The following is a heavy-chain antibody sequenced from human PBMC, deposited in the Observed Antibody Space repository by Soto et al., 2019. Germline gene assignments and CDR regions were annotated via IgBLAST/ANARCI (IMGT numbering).Heavy chain of an antibody. J-gene: IGHJ4*02. D-gene: IGHD6-6*01. CDR3: AHTWYSRSSIYFDY. CDR1: GFALNSGGMG. Sequence: QTTLKESGLALGKPTQTLTVSCTFWGFALNSGGMGVGWIRKPPGKALEGFARIYWNDDKYYSPSLNSRLTITKDTSKNQVFLTMTNMGPVDAATYYCAHTWYSRSSIYFDYWGQGTLVTVSS. CDR2: IYWNDDK. V-gene: IGHV2-5*01.